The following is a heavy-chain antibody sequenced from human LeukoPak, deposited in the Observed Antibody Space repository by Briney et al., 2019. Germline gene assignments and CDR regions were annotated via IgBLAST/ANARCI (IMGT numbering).Heavy chain of an antibody. J-gene: IGHJ5*02. Sequence: ASVKVSCKASGYTFTGYYMHWVRQAPGQGLEWMGRINPNSGGTNYAQKFQGRVTMTRDTSISTAYMELSRLRSDDTAVYYCATDPRWSYNWFDPWGQGTLVTVSS. CDR3: ATDPRWSYNWFDP. CDR2: INPNSGGT. D-gene: IGHD3-10*01. V-gene: IGHV1-2*06. CDR1: GYTFTGYY.